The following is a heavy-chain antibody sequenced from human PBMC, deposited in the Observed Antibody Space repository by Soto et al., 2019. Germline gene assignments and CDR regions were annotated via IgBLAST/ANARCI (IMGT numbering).Heavy chain of an antibody. CDR3: ARDWAVGATAFDI. D-gene: IGHD1-26*01. J-gene: IGHJ3*02. V-gene: IGHV4-31*03. CDR1: GGSISSGGYY. Sequence: SETLSLTCTVSGGSISSGGYYWSWIRQHPGKGLEWIGYIYYSGSTYYNPSLKSRVTISVDTSKNQFSLKLSSVTAADTAVYYCARDWAVGATAFDIWGQGTMVTVSS. CDR2: IYYSGST.